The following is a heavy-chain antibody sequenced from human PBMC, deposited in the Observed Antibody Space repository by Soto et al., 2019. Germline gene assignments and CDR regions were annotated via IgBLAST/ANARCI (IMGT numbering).Heavy chain of an antibody. CDR3: ARDDSGFSGSHYIDYFNY. CDR1: GNTVPNYA. Sequence: GASVKVSCKASGNTVPNYAIHWVRQAPGQKLEWMGWINGGNGNTYYSEHFQGRVTFTSDTSAGTVYMQLSSLTSEDTAVYYCARDDSGFSGSHYIDYFNYWGQGALVTVSS. CDR2: INGGNGNT. J-gene: IGHJ4*02. V-gene: IGHV1-3*01. D-gene: IGHD1-26*01.